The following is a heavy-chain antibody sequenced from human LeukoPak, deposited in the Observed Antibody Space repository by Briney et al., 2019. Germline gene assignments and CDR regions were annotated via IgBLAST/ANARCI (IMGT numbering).Heavy chain of an antibody. CDR2: INGRGGST. CDR3: AKLLKYSGSYSYYFDY. CDR1: GFTFSNYA. Sequence: GGSLRLSCAASGFTFSNYAMSWVRQAPGKGLEWVSSINGRGGSTYYADSVKGRFTISRDNSKNTLYLQMNSLRAEDTAVYYCAKLLKYSGSYSYYFDYWGQGTLVTVSS. V-gene: IGHV3-23*01. D-gene: IGHD1-26*01. J-gene: IGHJ4*02.